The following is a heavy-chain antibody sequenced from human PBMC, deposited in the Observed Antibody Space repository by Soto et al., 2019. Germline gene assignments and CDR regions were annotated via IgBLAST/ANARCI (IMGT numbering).Heavy chain of an antibody. CDR1: GFTFSSYA. D-gene: IGHD2-15*01. CDR3: ASGGSSHPWGYYGMDV. V-gene: IGHV3-30-3*01. Sequence: QVQLVESGGGVVQPGRSLRLSCSASGFTFSSYAMHWVRQAPGKGLAWVAVISYDGSNKYYADSVKGRFTISRDNSKNTLYLQMNSLRAEDTAVYYCASGGSSHPWGYYGMDVWGQGTTVTVSS. CDR2: ISYDGSNK. J-gene: IGHJ6*02.